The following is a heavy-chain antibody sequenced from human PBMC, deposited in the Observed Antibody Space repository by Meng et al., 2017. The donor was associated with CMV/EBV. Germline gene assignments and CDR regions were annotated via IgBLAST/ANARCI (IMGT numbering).Heavy chain of an antibody. CDR2: TNSDGSST. D-gene: IGHD2-2*02. CDR1: GFTFSSYW. J-gene: IGHJ4*02. V-gene: IGHV3-74*01. CDR3: AKESCSSTSCYNYFDY. Sequence: GESLKISCAASGFTFSSYWMHWVRQVPGKGLVWVSHTNSDGSSTSYADSVKGRFTISRDNAKNTLYLQMNSLRAEDAAVYYCAKESCSSTSCYNYFDYWGQGTLVTVSS.